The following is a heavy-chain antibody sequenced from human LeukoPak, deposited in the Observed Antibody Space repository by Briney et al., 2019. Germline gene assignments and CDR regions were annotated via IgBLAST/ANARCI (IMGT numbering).Heavy chain of an antibody. V-gene: IGHV3-9*03. CDR2: ISWNSGSI. CDR1: GFTFDDYA. Sequence: TGRSLRLSCAASGFTFDDYAMHWVRQAPGKGLEWVSGISWNSGSIGYADSVKGRFTISRDNAKNSLYLQMNSLRAEDMALYYCAKGGSGGPSLFGRGYSSSWYPPFFDYWGQGTLVTVSS. D-gene: IGHD6-13*01. CDR3: AKGGSGGPSLFGRGYSSSWYPPFFDY. J-gene: IGHJ4*02.